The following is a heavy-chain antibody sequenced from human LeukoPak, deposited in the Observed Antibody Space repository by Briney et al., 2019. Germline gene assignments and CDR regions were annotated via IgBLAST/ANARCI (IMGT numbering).Heavy chain of an antibody. CDR2: IYSGGST. D-gene: IGHD4-11*01. Sequence: PGGSLRLSCAASGFTVSSNYMSWVRQAPGKGLEWVSVIYSGGSTYYADSVKGRFTISRDNSKNTLYLQMNSLRAEDTAVYYCARSSFTVTRYYFDYWGQGTLVTVSS. J-gene: IGHJ4*02. V-gene: IGHV3-53*01. CDR1: GFTVSSNY. CDR3: ARSSFTVTRYYFDY.